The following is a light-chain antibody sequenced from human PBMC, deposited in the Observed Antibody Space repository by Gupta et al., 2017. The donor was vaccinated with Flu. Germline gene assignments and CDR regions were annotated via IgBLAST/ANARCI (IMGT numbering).Light chain of an antibody. J-gene: IGLJ3*02. CDR1: SSDVGGYNY. CDR2: EVS. Sequence: QSALTQPPSVSGSPAQSLTISCTGTSSDVGGYNYVSWYQQHPGKAPKLMIYEVSKRPSGVANRFSGSKSGNTASLTIAGLQAEDEADYYCSSYTSSSTRGFGGGTKLTVL. V-gene: IGLV2-14*01. CDR3: SSYTSSSTRG.